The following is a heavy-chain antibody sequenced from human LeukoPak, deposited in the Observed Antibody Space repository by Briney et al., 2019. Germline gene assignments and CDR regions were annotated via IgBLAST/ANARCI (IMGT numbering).Heavy chain of an antibody. Sequence: SETLSLTCAVYGGSFSGYYWSWIRQPPGKGLEWIGEINHSGSTNYNPSLKSRVTISVDTSKNQFSLKLRSVMAADTAVYYCARAYCVGDCTVLHIYFDNWGQGTLVTVSS. CDR2: INHSGST. J-gene: IGHJ4*02. D-gene: IGHD2-21*02. CDR1: GGSFSGYY. CDR3: ARAYCVGDCTVLHIYFDN. V-gene: IGHV4-34*01.